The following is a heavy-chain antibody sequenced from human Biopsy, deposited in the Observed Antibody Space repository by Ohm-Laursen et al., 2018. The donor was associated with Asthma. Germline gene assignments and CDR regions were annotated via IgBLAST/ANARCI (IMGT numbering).Heavy chain of an antibody. Sequence: TQTLPLTCTLSGLSLSKTGMRVSWIRQPPGKALEWLARIDWDDDKFYSASLKTRLTISKDTSKNQVVLTMTTMDPVDTATYYCAREQQLGNFDYWGQGTLVTVSS. J-gene: IGHJ4*02. CDR3: AREQQLGNFDY. CDR2: IDWDDDK. D-gene: IGHD6-13*01. V-gene: IGHV2-70*04. CDR1: GLSLSKTGMR.